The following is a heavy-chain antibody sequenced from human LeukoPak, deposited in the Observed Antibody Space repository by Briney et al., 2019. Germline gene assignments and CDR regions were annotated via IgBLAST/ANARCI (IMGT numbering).Heavy chain of an antibody. V-gene: IGHV1-69*06. CDR3: ARDGLSSGYSYGYPHWFDP. Sequence: GSSVKVSCKASGGTFSSYAISWVRQAPGQGLEWMGGIIPIFGTANYAQKFQGRVTITADKSTSTAYMELSSLRSEDTAVYYCARDGLSSGYSYGYPHWFDPWGQGTLVTVSS. D-gene: IGHD5-18*01. CDR2: IIPIFGTA. J-gene: IGHJ5*02. CDR1: GGTFSSYA.